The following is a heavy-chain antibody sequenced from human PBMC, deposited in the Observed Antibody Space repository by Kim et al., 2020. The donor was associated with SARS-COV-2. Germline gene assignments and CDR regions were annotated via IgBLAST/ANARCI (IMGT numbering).Heavy chain of an antibody. D-gene: IGHD1-26*01. V-gene: IGHV4-59*01. Sequence: SETLSHTCTVSGGSISNYYWSWIRQPPGKGLEWIGYIYYSGSTNYNPSLKSRVTISVDTSNNQVSLTLSSVTAADTAVYYCARGRWELPYWGQGTLVTVSS. CDR3: ARGRWELPY. J-gene: IGHJ4*02. CDR2: IYYSGST. CDR1: GGSISNYY.